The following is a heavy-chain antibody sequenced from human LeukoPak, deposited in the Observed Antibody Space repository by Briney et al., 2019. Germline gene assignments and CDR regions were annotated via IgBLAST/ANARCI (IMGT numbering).Heavy chain of an antibody. D-gene: IGHD2-2*02. CDR3: AKYGCSSTSCYTTHDY. V-gene: IGHV3-23*01. Sequence: GGSLSLSWAASGFTFSSYAMSWVRQAPGKGLEWVSAISGSGGSTYYADSVKGRFTISRDNSKNKLYLQMASLRVEDTAVYYCAKYGCSSTSCYTTHDYWGQGTLVTVSS. CDR1: GFTFSSYA. J-gene: IGHJ4*02. CDR2: ISGSGGST.